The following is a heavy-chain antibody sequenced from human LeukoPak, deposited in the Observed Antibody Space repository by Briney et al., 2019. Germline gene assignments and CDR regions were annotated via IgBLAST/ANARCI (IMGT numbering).Heavy chain of an antibody. V-gene: IGHV4-34*01. J-gene: IGHJ5*02. D-gene: IGHD3-22*01. Sequence: PSETLSLTCAVYGRSFSGYYWSWIRQPPGKGLEWIGEINHSGSTNYNPSLKSRVTISVDTSKNQFSLKLSSVTAADTAVYYCARVNREYYSDTSGYYFPWGQGTLVTVSS. CDR1: GRSFSGYY. CDR3: ARVNREYYSDTSGYYFP. CDR2: INHSGST.